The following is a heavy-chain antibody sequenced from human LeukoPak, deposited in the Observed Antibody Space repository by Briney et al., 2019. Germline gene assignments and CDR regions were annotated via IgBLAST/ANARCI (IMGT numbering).Heavy chain of an antibody. V-gene: IGHV4-30-2*01. D-gene: IGHD3-9*01. CDR1: GGSISSGGYS. CDR2: IYHSGST. Sequence: SQTLSLTCAVSGGSISSGGYSWSWIRQPPGKGLEWIGYIYHSGSTYYHPSLKSRVTISVDRSKNQFSLKLSSVTAADTAVYYCAAHSLRYFDWLLEGDYWGQGTLVTVSS. CDR3: AAHSLRYFDWLLEGDY. J-gene: IGHJ4*02.